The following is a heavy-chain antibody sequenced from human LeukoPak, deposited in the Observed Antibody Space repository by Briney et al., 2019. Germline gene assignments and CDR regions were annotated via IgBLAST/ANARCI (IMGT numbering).Heavy chain of an antibody. V-gene: IGHV3-33*01. CDR2: IWYDGSNK. Sequence: PGGSLRLSCAVSGFTFSDHSMHWVRQAPGKGLEWVAAIWYDGSNKYYADSVKGRFTISRDNSKNTLYLQMNSLRAEDTAVFFCARGQIPYFYYMDVWGSGTTVTVAS. J-gene: IGHJ6*03. CDR3: ARGQIPYFYYMDV. CDR1: GFTFSDHS.